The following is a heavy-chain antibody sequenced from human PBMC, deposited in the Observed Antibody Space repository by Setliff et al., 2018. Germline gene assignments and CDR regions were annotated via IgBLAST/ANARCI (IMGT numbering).Heavy chain of an antibody. CDR1: GYPFIGYF. CDR2: INPKTGDT. J-gene: IGHJ1*01. Sequence: ASVKVSCKASGYPFIGYFMHWVRQAPGQGLEWMGWINPKTGDTFYAPKFQGRVTMTRDRSSNTAYMDLSRLTSDDTAVYYCARVAYGLEYFQYWGQGTLVTVSS. D-gene: IGHD4-17*01. V-gene: IGHV1-2*02. CDR3: ARVAYGLEYFQY.